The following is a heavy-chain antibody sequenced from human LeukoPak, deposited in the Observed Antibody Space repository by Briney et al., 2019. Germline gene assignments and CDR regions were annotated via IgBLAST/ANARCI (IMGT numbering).Heavy chain of an antibody. CDR3: AKDGPGNTAYYYYYYYMDV. V-gene: IGHV3-7*03. Sequence: PGGSLRLSCAASGFTFRSYWMSWVRQAPGKGLEWVANIKQDGSEKYYVDSVKGRFTISRDNAKNSLYLQMNSLRAEDTAVYYCAKDGPGNTAYYYYYYYMDVWGKGTTVTVSS. J-gene: IGHJ6*03. CDR2: IKQDGSEK. D-gene: IGHD5-18*01. CDR1: GFTFRSYW.